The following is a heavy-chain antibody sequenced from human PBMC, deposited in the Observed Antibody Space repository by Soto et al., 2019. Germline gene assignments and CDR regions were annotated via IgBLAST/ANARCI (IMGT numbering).Heavy chain of an antibody. D-gene: IGHD1-26*01. Sequence: QVQLVESGGGVVQPGRSLRLSWSVSGFTFSSHAMHWVRQAPGKGLEWVALISSDGSNKYYEDSVKGRFTTSRDTSKNTMYLQTNSLRVEDTAVYFCARDEKGGSHSDRGYWSQGALVTVSS. CDR2: ISSDGSNK. J-gene: IGHJ4*02. V-gene: IGHV3-30-3*01. CDR1: GFTFSSHA. CDR3: ARDEKGGSHSDRGY.